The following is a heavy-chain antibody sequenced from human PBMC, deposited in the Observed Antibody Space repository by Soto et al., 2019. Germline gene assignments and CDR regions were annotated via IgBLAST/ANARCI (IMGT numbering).Heavy chain of an antibody. V-gene: IGHV1-18*01. J-gene: IGHJ5*01. D-gene: IGHD3-3*01. CDR1: GYTFTSYG. CDR3: ARCPRSIWSGYYSNWFDP. CDR2: ISAYNGNT. Sequence: ASVKVSCKASGYTFTSYGISWVRQAPGQGLEWMGWISAYNGNTNYAQRLQGRVTMTTDTSTSTAYMELSSLRSEDTAVYYCARCPRSIWSGYYSNWFDPWGQGTTVTVSS.